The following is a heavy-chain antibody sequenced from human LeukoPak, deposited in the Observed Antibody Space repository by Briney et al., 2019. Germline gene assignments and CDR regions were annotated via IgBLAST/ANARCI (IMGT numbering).Heavy chain of an antibody. V-gene: IGHV4-61*01. CDR2: IYYSGST. Sequence: SETLSLTCTVSGGSISSSSYYWSWIRQPPGKGLEWIGYIYYSGSTNYNPSLKSRVTISVDTSKNQFSLKLSSVTAADTAVYYCARYRETQFDYWGQGTLVTVSS. D-gene: IGHD2-2*01. CDR1: GGSISSSSYY. CDR3: ARYRETQFDY. J-gene: IGHJ4*02.